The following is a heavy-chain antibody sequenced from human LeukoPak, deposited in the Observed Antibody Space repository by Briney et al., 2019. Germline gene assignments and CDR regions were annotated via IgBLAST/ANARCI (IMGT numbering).Heavy chain of an antibody. CDR1: GYTFTSYD. Sequence: GASVKVSCKASGYTFTSYDINWVRQATGQGLEWMGWMNPNSGNTGYAQKFQGRVTITRNTSISTAYMELSSLRSEDTAVYYCARDPYYYGSGSYSHFDYWGQGTLVTVSS. J-gene: IGHJ4*02. V-gene: IGHV1-8*03. CDR3: ARDPYYYGSGSYSHFDY. D-gene: IGHD3-10*01. CDR2: MNPNSGNT.